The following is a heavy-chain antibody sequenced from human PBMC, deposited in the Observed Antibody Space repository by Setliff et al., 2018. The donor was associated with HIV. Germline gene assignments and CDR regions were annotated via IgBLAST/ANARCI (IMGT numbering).Heavy chain of an antibody. CDR1: GLTISNFD. V-gene: IGHV3-48*03. D-gene: IGHD1-26*01. Sequence: LRLSCTASGLTISNFDMNWVRQAPGKGLEWVAYISYSGSAIHYADSVKGRFTISRDNAKNSLYLQMNSLRAEDTAVYYCARDRVVGATLDPLDLWGQGTMVTVSS. J-gene: IGHJ3*01. CDR2: ISYSGSAI. CDR3: ARDRVVGATLDPLDL.